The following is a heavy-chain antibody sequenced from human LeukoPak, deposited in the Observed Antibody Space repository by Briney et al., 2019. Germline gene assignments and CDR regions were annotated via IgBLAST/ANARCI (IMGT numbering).Heavy chain of an antibody. CDR1: GGSISSGSYY. CDR3: ARVIGYYYDSSGLNWFDP. V-gene: IGHV4-61*10. CDR2: IYYSGST. J-gene: IGHJ5*02. D-gene: IGHD3-22*01. Sequence: SETLSLTCTVSGGSISSGSYYWSWIRQPAGKGLEWIGYIYYSGSTNYNPSLKSRVTISVDTSKNQFSLKLSSVTAADTAVYYCARVIGYYYDSSGLNWFDPWGQGTLVTVSS.